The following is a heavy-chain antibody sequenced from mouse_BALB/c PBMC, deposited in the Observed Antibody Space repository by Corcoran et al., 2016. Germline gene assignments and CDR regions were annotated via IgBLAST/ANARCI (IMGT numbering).Heavy chain of an antibody. V-gene: IGHV8-12*01. Sequence: QVTLKESGPGILQPSQTLSLTCSFSGFSLSTSGMGVSWIRQPSGKGLEWLAHIYWDDDKRYNPSLKSRLTISKDTSRNQVFLKITSVDTADTATDYCARSARTYGYDYWGQGTTLTVSS. D-gene: IGHD1-2*01. J-gene: IGHJ2*01. CDR2: IYWDDDK. CDR1: GFSLSTSGMG. CDR3: ARSARTYGYDY.